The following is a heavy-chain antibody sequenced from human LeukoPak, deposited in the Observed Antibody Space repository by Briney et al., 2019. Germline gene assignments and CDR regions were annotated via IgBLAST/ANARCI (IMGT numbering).Heavy chain of an antibody. D-gene: IGHD3-10*01. CDR1: GFTFDNYG. V-gene: IGHV3-20*01. CDR3: ARAIRNFGELLYFDY. CDR2: INWNGGST. Sequence: GGSLRLSCAASGFTFDNYGMSWVRQAPGKGLEWVSGINWNGGSTGYADSVKGRFTISRDNAKNSLYLQMNSLRAEDTALYHCARAIRNFGELLYFDYWGQGTLVTVSS. J-gene: IGHJ4*02.